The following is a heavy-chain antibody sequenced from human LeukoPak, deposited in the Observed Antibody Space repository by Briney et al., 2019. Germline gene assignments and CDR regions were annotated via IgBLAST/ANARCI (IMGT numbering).Heavy chain of an antibody. CDR1: GFTFSRHN. Sequence: PGGSLRLSCAASGFTFSRHNMNWVRQAPGKGLEWVSSISSSSSYIYYADSVKGRFTISRDNSKNTLYLQMNSLRAEDTAVYYCAKAPYSSSWYYYYYYYMDVWGKGTTVTVSS. J-gene: IGHJ6*03. CDR3: AKAPYSSSWYYYYYYYMDV. V-gene: IGHV3-21*04. CDR2: ISSSSSYI. D-gene: IGHD6-13*01.